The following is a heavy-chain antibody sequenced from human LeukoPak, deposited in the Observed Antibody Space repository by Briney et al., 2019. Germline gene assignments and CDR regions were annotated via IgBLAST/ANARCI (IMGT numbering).Heavy chain of an antibody. CDR3: AKDLGSVVTPPSLDY. D-gene: IGHD4-23*01. V-gene: IGHV3-23*01. Sequence: GGSLRLSCAASGFTFSSYAMSWVHQAPGKGLEWVSSASGSGGSTYYADSVKGRFTISRGNSKNTLYLQMNSLRAEDTAVYYCAKDLGSVVTPPSLDYWGQGTLVTVSS. CDR2: ASGSGGST. CDR1: GFTFSSYA. J-gene: IGHJ4*02.